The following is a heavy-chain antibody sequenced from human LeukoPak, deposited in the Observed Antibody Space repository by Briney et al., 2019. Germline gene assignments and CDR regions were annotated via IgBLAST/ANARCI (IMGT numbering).Heavy chain of an antibody. V-gene: IGHV5-51*01. Sequence: GESLKISCKGSGYSFTSYWIGWVRQMPGKGLEWMGIIYPGDSDTRYSPSFQGQVTISADKSISTAYLQWSSLKASDTAMYYCATPPSPVVVVVAHDAFDIWGQGTMVTVSS. D-gene: IGHD2-15*01. CDR1: GYSFTSYW. CDR3: ATPPSPVVVVVAHDAFDI. J-gene: IGHJ3*02. CDR2: IYPGDSDT.